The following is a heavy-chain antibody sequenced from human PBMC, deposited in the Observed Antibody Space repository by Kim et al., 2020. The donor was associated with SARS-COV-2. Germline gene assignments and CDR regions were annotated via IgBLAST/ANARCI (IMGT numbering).Heavy chain of an antibody. CDR2: IIPIFGTA. V-gene: IGHV1-69*13. CDR1: GGTFSSYA. D-gene: IGHD3-10*01. Sequence: SVKVSCKASGGTFSSYAISWVRQAPGQGLEWMGGIIPIFGTANYAQKFQGRVTITADESTSTAYMELSSLRSEDTAVYYCARDRDYYYGSGSPGDYYYYYYMDVWGKGTTVTVSS. J-gene: IGHJ6*03. CDR3: ARDRDYYYGSGSPGDYYYYYYMDV.